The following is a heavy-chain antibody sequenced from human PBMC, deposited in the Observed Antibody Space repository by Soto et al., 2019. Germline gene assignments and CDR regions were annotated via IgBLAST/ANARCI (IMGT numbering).Heavy chain of an antibody. Sequence: QVQLVQSGAEVKKPGSSVKVSCKASGGTFSSYAISWVRQAPGQGLEWMGGLIPILGTANYAQKFQGRVTITADESTSTAYMELSSLRPEATAVYYCASPKFRCWQQLDPWGQGTLVTVSS. CDR3: ASPKFRCWQQLDP. D-gene: IGHD5-18*01. J-gene: IGHJ5*02. CDR2: LIPILGTA. V-gene: IGHV1-69*01. CDR1: GGTFSSYA.